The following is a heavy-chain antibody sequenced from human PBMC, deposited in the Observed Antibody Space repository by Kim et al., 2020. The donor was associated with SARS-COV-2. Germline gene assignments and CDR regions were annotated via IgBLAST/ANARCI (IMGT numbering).Heavy chain of an antibody. CDR1: GFTFSSYS. Sequence: GGSLRLSCAASGFTFSSYSMNWVRQAPGKGLEWVSSISSSSSYIYYADSVKGRFTISRDNAKNSLYLQMNSLSAEDTAVYYCARGDSCYTILLDAFDIWGQGTMVTVSS. J-gene: IGHJ3*02. V-gene: IGHV3-21*01. CDR2: ISSSSSYI. CDR3: ARGDSCYTILLDAFDI. D-gene: IGHD5-12*01.